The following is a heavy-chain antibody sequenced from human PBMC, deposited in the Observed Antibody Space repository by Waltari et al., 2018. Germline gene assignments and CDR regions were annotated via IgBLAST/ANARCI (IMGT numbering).Heavy chain of an antibody. V-gene: IGHV3-30-3*01. D-gene: IGHD3-9*01. CDR2: ISNDVNIK. CDR1: GFTFRGYP. CDR3: VKELAVGTGAFDF. J-gene: IGHJ3*01. Sequence: QVQLVESGGAVVQPGRSLSLSCAASGFTFRGYPMHWVRQAPGKGLEWVAVISNDVNIKFYADSVKGRFTISRDNSKNTLYLQMSSLRPEDTAVYYCVKELAVGTGAFDFWGQGTLVTVS.